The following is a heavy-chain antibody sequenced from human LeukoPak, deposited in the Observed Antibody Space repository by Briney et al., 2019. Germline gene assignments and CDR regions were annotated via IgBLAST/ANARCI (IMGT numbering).Heavy chain of an antibody. CDR2: INPSGGSA. CDR3: ARVGHYYDSSGYSPFDY. D-gene: IGHD3-22*01. V-gene: IGHV1-46*01. J-gene: IGHJ4*02. CDR1: GYTFTSYY. Sequence: ASVKVSCKASGYTFTSYYMHWVRLAPGQGLEWMGIINPSGGSASYAQKFQGRVTMTRDTSTSTVYMELSSLRSEDTAVYYCARVGHYYDSSGYSPFDYWGQGTLVTVSS.